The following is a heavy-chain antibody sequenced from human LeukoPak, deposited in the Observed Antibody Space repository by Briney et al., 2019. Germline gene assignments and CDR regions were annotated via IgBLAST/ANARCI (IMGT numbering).Heavy chain of an antibody. D-gene: IGHD2-2*01. V-gene: IGHV3-30*04. CDR1: GFTFSSNA. CDR2: TSFDGGDK. CDR3: ASRGTHCSSASCSYYLDY. Sequence: PGRSLRLSCAASGFTFSSNAMHWVRQAPGKGLEWVAVTSFDGGDKYYADSVKGRFTISRDNSKNTLYLQMNSLRVADTAVYYCASRGTHCSSASCSYYLDYWGQGTLVTVSS. J-gene: IGHJ4*02.